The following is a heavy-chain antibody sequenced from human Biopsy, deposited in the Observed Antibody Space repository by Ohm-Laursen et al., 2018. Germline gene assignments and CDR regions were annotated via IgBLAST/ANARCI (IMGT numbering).Heavy chain of an antibody. CDR1: GFTFSGYA. CDR3: ARSRGSSGIATIYYYGMDV. V-gene: IGHV3-23*01. J-gene: IGHJ6*02. CDR2: VTGSGRGT. D-gene: IGHD3-10*01. Sequence: SLRLSCAASGFTFSGYAMSWVRQGPEKGLEWVSVVTGSGRGTYYTDSVKSRFTISRDNAKNSLYLQMNSLRVEDTAVYYCARSRGSSGIATIYYYGMDVWGQGTTVTVSS.